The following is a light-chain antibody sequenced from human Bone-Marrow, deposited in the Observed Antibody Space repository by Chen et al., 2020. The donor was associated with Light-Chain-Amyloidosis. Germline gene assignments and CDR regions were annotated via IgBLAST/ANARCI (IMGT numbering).Light chain of an antibody. CDR2: DDS. Sequence: SYLLTQPSSVSVAPGQTATISCGGNNIGSTSVHWYQQTPGHAPLLVVYDDSDRPSGIPERLSGSNSGNTATLTISRVEAGDEADYYCQVWDRGSDRPVFGGGTKLTVL. CDR1: NIGSTS. J-gene: IGLJ3*02. CDR3: QVWDRGSDRPV. V-gene: IGLV3-21*02.